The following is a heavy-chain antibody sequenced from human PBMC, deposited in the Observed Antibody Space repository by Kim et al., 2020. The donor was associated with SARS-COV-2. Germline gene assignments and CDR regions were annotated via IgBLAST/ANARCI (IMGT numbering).Heavy chain of an antibody. CDR2: INAGNGYT. CDR3: ARAPMVRGVGNWFDP. D-gene: IGHD3-10*01. V-gene: IGHV1-3*01. J-gene: IGHJ5*02. CDR1: GYTFTNYA. Sequence: ASVKVSCKASGYTFTNYALHWVRQAPGQSLEWMGWINAGNGYTKYSQKFQDRVTITRDTSATTAYMELSSLTSEDTAVYYCARAPMVRGVGNWFDPWGQGALVTVSS.